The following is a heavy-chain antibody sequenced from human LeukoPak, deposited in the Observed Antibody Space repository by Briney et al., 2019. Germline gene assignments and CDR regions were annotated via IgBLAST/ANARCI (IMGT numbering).Heavy chain of an antibody. Sequence: SETLSLTCTVSGVSISNYYWSWIRQPPGKGLEWIGYIHYSGSTSYNPSLKSRVTISVDTSKNQFSLKLSSVTAADTAVYYCARGRYCSGGSCYSFDPWGQGTLVTVSS. CDR1: GVSISNYY. J-gene: IGHJ5*02. D-gene: IGHD2-15*01. CDR3: ARGRYCSGGSCYSFDP. CDR2: IHYSGST. V-gene: IGHV4-59*01.